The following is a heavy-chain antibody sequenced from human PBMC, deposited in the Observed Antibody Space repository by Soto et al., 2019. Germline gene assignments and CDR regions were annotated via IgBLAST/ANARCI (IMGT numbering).Heavy chain of an antibody. V-gene: IGHV4-39*01. CDR3: ARTALLGWFGATNWFDP. J-gene: IGHJ5*02. D-gene: IGHD3-10*01. Sequence: SETLSLTCTVSGGSIRSGGYYWSWVRQSPRRGLEWIGNIYYSGSTYYNPSLKSRVTISVDTSKNQFSLKLSSVTAADTAVYYCARTALLGWFGATNWFDPWGQGTLVTVSS. CDR1: GGSIRSGGYY. CDR2: IYYSGST.